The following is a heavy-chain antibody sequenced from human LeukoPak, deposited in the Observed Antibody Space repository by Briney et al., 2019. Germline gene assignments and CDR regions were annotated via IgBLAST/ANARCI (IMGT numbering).Heavy chain of an antibody. CDR3: ARDGGGEYYFDY. D-gene: IGHD3-16*01. CDR2: IYYSGST. Sequence: SETLSLTCTVSGGSISSYYWSWIRQPPGTGLEWIGYIYYSGSTNYNPSLKSRVTISVDTSKNQFSLKLSSVTAADTAVYYCARDGGGEYYFDYWGQGTLVTVSS. V-gene: IGHV4-59*01. CDR1: GGSISSYY. J-gene: IGHJ4*02.